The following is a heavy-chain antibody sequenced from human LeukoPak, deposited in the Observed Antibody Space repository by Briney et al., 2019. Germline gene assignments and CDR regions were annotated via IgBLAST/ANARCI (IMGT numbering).Heavy chain of an antibody. Sequence: ASVKVSCKASGYTFTSYGISWVRQAPGQGLEWMGWISAYNGNTNYAQKLQGRVTITRDTSASTAYMELSSLRSEDTAVYYCARRVTRPLDAFDIWGQGTMVTVSS. CDR1: GYTFTSYG. CDR2: ISAYNGNT. J-gene: IGHJ3*02. CDR3: ARRVTRPLDAFDI. D-gene: IGHD2-21*02. V-gene: IGHV1-18*01.